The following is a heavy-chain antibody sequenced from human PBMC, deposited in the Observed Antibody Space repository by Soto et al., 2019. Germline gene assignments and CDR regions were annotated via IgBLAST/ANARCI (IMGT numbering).Heavy chain of an antibody. CDR2: ISSNGNP. Sequence: QVQLQESGPGLVKPSETLSLTCSVSGGSVSSGGYSWNWVRQPPGKGLEWIGYISSNGNPNYNPSLRSRVTMSLDTSTNQFSLKLSSVTAADTAVHYCARDPAEKYFYGSASYYTYNWFDPWGQGTLVTVSS. V-gene: IGHV4-61*08. CDR1: GGSVSSGGYS. CDR3: ARDPAEKYFYGSASYYTYNWFDP. D-gene: IGHD3-10*01. J-gene: IGHJ5*02.